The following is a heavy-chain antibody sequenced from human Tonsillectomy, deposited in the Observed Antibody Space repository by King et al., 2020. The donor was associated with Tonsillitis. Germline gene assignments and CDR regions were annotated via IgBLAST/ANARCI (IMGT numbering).Heavy chain of an antibody. D-gene: IGHD3-3*01. J-gene: IGHJ4*02. CDR1: GFTFSSYG. CDR2: ISHDGDIK. V-gene: IGHV3-30*18. Sequence: VQLVESGGGVVQPGRSLRLSCAASGFTFSSYGMHWIRQAPGKGLGWVALISHDGDIKYYADSVQGRLTISTDDSKSTVYLQMNSLRVEDTAVYYCAKEIGLYNFWSGYFDCWGQGTLVTVSS. CDR3: AKEIGLYNFWSGYFDC.